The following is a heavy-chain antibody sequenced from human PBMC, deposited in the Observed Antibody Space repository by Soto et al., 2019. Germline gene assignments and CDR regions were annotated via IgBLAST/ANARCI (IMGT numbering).Heavy chain of an antibody. Sequence: QLQLQESGPGLVKPSETLSLTCTVSGVSINGRGYHWGWVRQHPGQGLEWMRSAHYSGTTYYNPYLTRRVTIPVDTSKNQFSLGLTSVTAADTAVYFCAGQTPRYSGYKLGDYWGQGNLVTVSS. D-gene: IGHD5-12*01. CDR3: AGQTPRYSGYKLGDY. V-gene: IGHV4-39*01. J-gene: IGHJ4*02. CDR1: GVSINGRGYH. CDR2: AHYSGTT.